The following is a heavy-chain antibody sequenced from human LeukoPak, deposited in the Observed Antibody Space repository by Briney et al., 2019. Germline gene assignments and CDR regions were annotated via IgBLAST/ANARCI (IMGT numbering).Heavy chain of an antibody. CDR2: IYYSGST. Sequence: SETLSLICTVSGGSISSSSYYWGWIRQPPGKGLEWIGSIYYSGSTYYNPSLKSRVTISVDTSKNQFSLKLSSVTAADTAVYYCARGYYYGSGSYYPFDYWGQGTLVTVSS. J-gene: IGHJ4*02. CDR3: ARGYYYGSGSYYPFDY. D-gene: IGHD3-10*01. V-gene: IGHV4-39*01. CDR1: GGSISSSSYY.